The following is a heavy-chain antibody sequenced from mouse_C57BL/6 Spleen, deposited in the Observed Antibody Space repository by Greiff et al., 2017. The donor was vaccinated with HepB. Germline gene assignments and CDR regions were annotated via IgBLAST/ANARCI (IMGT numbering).Heavy chain of an antibody. CDR1: GYTFTSYW. Sequence: VKLQQPGAELVMPGASVKLSCKASGYTFTSYWMHWVKQRPGQGLEWIGEIDPSDSYTNYNQKFKGKSTLTVDKSSSTAYMQLSSLTSEDSAVYYCARGGLQSWFAYWGQGTLVTVSA. CDR3: ARGGLQSWFAY. D-gene: IGHD2-2*01. CDR2: IDPSDSYT. J-gene: IGHJ3*01. V-gene: IGHV1-69*01.